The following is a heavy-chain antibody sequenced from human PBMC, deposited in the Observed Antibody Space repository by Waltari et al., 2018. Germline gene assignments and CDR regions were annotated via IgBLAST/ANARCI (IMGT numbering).Heavy chain of an antibody. CDR1: GGSISSSSYY. J-gene: IGHJ4*02. CDR2: IYLSGST. Sequence: QLQLQESGPGLVKPSETLSLTCTVSGGSISSSSYYWGWIRQPPGKGLEWIGSIYLSGSTYYNPSLKRRVTIAVDTSKNQFSLKLSSVTAADTSVYYCAITSRTYYDFWSGYQYYFDYWGQGTLVTVSS. D-gene: IGHD3-3*01. CDR3: AITSRTYYDFWSGYQYYFDY. V-gene: IGHV4-39*01.